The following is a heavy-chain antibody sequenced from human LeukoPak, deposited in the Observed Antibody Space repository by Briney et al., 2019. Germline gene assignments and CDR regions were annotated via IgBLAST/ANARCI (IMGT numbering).Heavy chain of an antibody. Sequence: GGSLRLSCAASGFTFSSYGMHWVRQAPGKGLEWVAVIWYDGSNKYYADSVKGRFTISRDNSKNTLYLQMNGLRAEDTAVYYCARDKGSYYDFDYWGQGTLVTVSS. D-gene: IGHD1-26*01. CDR3: ARDKGSYYDFDY. J-gene: IGHJ4*02. V-gene: IGHV3-33*01. CDR2: IWYDGSNK. CDR1: GFTFSSYG.